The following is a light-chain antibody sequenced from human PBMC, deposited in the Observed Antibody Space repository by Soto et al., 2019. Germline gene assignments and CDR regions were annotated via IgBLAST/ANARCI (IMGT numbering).Light chain of an antibody. CDR1: SSDVGGYNY. CDR2: DVS. CDR3: RSYTSSSTLGHVV. Sequence: QSALTQPASVSGSPGQSITISCTGTSSDVGGYNYVSWYQQHPGKAPKLMIYDVSNRPSGVSNRFSGSKSGNTASLTISGLQAEDEADYYCRSYTSSSTLGHVVFGGGTKLTV. V-gene: IGLV2-14*01. J-gene: IGLJ2*01.